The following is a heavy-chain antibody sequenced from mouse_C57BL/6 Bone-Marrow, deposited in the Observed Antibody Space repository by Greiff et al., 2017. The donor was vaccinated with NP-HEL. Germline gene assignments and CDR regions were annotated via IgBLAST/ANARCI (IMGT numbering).Heavy chain of an antibody. CDR2: IWPGGGT. D-gene: IGHD1-1*01. CDR3: ARSKRGTTVVAGFDY. Sequence: QVQLKESGPGLVAPSQSLSITCTVSGFSLTSYAISWVRQPPGTGLEWLGVIWPGGGTNYNSALKYRLSISKDNAKSQVFLKMNRLQTDDTARYYGARSKRGTTVVAGFDYWGQGTTLTVSS. CDR1: GFSLTSYA. V-gene: IGHV2-9-1*01. J-gene: IGHJ2*01.